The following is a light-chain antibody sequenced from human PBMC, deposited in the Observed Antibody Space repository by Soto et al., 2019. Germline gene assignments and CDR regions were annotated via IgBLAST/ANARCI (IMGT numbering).Light chain of an antibody. CDR3: IKQNIYPIT. J-gene: IGKJ5*01. Sequence: DIQMTQSPSAMSASVGDRVTITCRASQGISNYLAWFQQKPGKVPKHLIYAASSLQSGVPSRFSGSGSGTEFQLPISCLHPEILPNYNFIKQNIYPITCGQGKLREI. CDR1: QGISNY. V-gene: IGKV1-17*03. CDR2: AAS.